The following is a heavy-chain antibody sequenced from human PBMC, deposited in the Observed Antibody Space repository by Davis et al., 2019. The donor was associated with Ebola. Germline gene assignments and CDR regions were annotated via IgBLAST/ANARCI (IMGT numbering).Heavy chain of an antibody. CDR3: ARENPPGIAVAGTSPDFDY. V-gene: IGHV1-69*13. J-gene: IGHJ4*02. CDR2: IIPIFGTA. Sequence: AASVKVSCKASGGTFSSYAISWVRQAPGQGLEWMGGIIPIFGTANYAQKFQGRVTITADESTSTAYMELSSLRSEDTAVYYCARENPPGIAVAGTSPDFDYWGQGTLVTVSS. D-gene: IGHD6-19*01. CDR1: GGTFSSYA.